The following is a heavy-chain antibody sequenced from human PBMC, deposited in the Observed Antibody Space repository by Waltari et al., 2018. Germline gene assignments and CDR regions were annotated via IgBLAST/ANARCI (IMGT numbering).Heavy chain of an antibody. CDR3: VRLDGGNYFNNWFDL. J-gene: IGHJ5*02. Sequence: QVQLQESGPGLVKPSETLSLTCTVSGYSITSGYYWAWIRQHPGKGRAWIGRIYQSGSPQSNSSLHRRVTISPHPAKNQFSLKLTSVTAADTATYYCVRLDGGNYFNNWFDLWGQGTLVTVS. CDR1: GYSITSGYY. D-gene: IGHD1-26*01. CDR2: IYQSGSP. V-gene: IGHV4-38-2*02.